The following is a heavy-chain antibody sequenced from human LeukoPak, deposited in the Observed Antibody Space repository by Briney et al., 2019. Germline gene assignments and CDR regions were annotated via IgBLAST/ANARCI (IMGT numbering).Heavy chain of an antibody. D-gene: IGHD3-22*01. Sequence: PGGSLRLSCAASGFTVSSNYMSWVRQAPGKGLEWVSVIYSGGSTYYADSVKGRFTISRDNSKSTLYLQMNSLRAEDTAVYYCARDYYYDSSGYITAFDIWGQGTMVTASS. CDR1: GFTVSSNY. V-gene: IGHV3-66*02. J-gene: IGHJ3*02. CDR2: IYSGGST. CDR3: ARDYYYDSSGYITAFDI.